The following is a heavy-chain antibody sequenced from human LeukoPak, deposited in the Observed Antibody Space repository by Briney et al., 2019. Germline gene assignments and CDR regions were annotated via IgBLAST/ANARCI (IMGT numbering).Heavy chain of an antibody. CDR2: ISSSGSTI. V-gene: IGHV3-48*01. CDR1: GFTFSSYS. CDR3: AADYYDSSAHFYFDY. D-gene: IGHD3-22*01. Sequence: GGSLRLSCAASGFTFSSYSVNWVRQATGKGLEWVSYISSSGSTIYYADSVKGRFTISRDNAKNSLYLQMNSLRAEDTAVYYCAADYYDSSAHFYFDYWGQGALVTVSS. J-gene: IGHJ4*02.